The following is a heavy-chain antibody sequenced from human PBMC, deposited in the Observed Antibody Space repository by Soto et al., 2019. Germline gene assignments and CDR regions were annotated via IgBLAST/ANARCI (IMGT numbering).Heavy chain of an antibody. CDR1: GGSMSRYY. V-gene: IGHV4-59*01. Sequence: SETLSLTCTVSGGSMSRYYWTWIRQPPGKGLEWIGNIHYTGSTNYNPSLKSRVTILLGTSTSQFSLKVSSVTAADTAVYYCARDLTISSTDGPLDPWGHGTLVTV. CDR3: ARDLTISSTDGPLDP. CDR2: IHYTGST. D-gene: IGHD1-1*01. J-gene: IGHJ5*02.